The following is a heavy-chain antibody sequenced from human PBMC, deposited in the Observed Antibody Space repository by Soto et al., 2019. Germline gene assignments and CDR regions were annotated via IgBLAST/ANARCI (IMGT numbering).Heavy chain of an antibody. D-gene: IGHD3-3*01. CDR1: GFTFSNAW. CDR2: IKSKTDGGTT. Sequence: GGSLRLSCAASGFTFSNAWMNWVRQAPGKGLEWVGRIKSKTDGGTTDYAAPVKGRFTISRDDSKNTLYLQMNGLKTEDTAVYYCTTDVFTFLGVVRKNYYYYGMDGWGQGTTVNDAS. CDR3: TTDVFTFLGVVRKNYYYYGMDG. J-gene: IGHJ6*01. V-gene: IGHV3-15*07.